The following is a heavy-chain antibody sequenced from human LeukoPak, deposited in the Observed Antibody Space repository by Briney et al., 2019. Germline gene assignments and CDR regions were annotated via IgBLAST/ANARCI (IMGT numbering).Heavy chain of an antibody. CDR2: IHYSGST. J-gene: IGHJ4*02. CDR3: AKSGSYYRSFDY. Sequence: SETLSLTCAVYGGSFSGYYWNWIRQPPGKGLEWIGSIHYSGSTYYNPSLKSRVTMSVDTSKNQFSLKLSSVTAADTAVYYCAKSGSYYRSFDYWGQGTLVTVSS. CDR1: GGSFSGYY. V-gene: IGHV4-34*01. D-gene: IGHD1-26*01.